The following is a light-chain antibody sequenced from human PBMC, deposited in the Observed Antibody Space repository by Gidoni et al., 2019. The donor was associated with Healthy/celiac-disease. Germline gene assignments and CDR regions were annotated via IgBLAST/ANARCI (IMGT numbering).Light chain of an antibody. CDR3: QSYDSSLSGSVV. V-gene: IGLV1-40*01. J-gene: IGLJ2*01. CDR2: GNS. Sequence: QSVLTQPPSVSVAPGQRVTISCTGSSSNIGAGYDVHWYQQLPGPAPKLLIYGNSNRPSGGPDRFSGSKSGTSASLAITGLQAEDEADYYCQSYDSSLSGSVVFGGGTKLTVL. CDR1: SSNIGAGYD.